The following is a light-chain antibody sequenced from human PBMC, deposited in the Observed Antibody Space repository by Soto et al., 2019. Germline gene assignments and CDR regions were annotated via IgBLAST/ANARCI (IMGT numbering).Light chain of an antibody. CDR2: KAS. J-gene: IGKJ1*01. Sequence: DIQMTQYPSTLSASVGDRVTITFRASQSISSWLAWYQQKPGKAPKLLIYKASSLESGVPSRFSGSGSGTEFTLTISSLQPDDFATYYCQQYNSYSRTFGQGTKVDI. CDR1: QSISSW. V-gene: IGKV1-5*03. CDR3: QQYNSYSRT.